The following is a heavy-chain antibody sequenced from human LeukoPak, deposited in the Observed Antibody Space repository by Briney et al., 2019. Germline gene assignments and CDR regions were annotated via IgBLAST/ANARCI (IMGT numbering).Heavy chain of an antibody. J-gene: IGHJ4*02. CDR3: ARVGATLVQYYFDY. D-gene: IGHD5-12*01. CDR1: GFTFSSYA. Sequence: GGSLRLSCAASGFTFSSYAMNWVRQAPGKGLAWVSGINNSGGSTYYADSVKGRFTISRDNSKNTLYLQMNSLRAEDTAVYYCARVGATLVQYYFDYWGQGTLVTVSS. V-gene: IGHV3-23*01. CDR2: INNSGGST.